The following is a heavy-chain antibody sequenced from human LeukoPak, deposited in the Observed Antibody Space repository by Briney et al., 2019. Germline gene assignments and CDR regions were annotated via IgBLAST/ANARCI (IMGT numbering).Heavy chain of an antibody. CDR3: ARDRFTMVRGEH. Sequence: ASVKVSCKASGYTFTSYGISWVRQAPGQGLEGMGWISAYNGNTNYAQKLQGRVTMTTDTSTSTAYMELRSLRSDDTAVYYCARDRFTMVRGEHWGQGTLVTVSS. J-gene: IGHJ1*01. CDR2: ISAYNGNT. CDR1: GYTFTSYG. D-gene: IGHD3-10*01. V-gene: IGHV1-18*01.